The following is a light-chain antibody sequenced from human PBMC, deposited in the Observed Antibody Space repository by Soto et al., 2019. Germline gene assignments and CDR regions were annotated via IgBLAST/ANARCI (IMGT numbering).Light chain of an antibody. J-gene: IGLJ2*01. CDR2: RNN. CDR3: AAWDDSLSGVL. Sequence: QSVLSQPPSASGTPGQRVTVSCSGSSSNIGTNYVYWYQQLPATAPKLLIYRNNQRPSGVPDRFAGSKSGTSAFLAISGLRSEDEADYFCAAWDDSLSGVLFGGGTKLTVL. V-gene: IGLV1-47*01. CDR1: SSNIGTNY.